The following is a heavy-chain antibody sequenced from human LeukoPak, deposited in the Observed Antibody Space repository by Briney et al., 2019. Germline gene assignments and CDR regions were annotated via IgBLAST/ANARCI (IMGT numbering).Heavy chain of an antibody. J-gene: IGHJ1*01. Sequence: SETLSLTCTVSGGSICSSSYYWGWIRQPPGTGLEWIGSIYYSGRTYYNPSLKSRVTISIDTSKNQFTLNLSSVTAADTAVYYCARRRYYDSTGYLDWGQGTLVTVSS. D-gene: IGHD3-22*01. CDR3: ARRRYYDSTGYLD. CDR1: GGSICSSSYY. CDR2: IYYSGRT. V-gene: IGHV4-39*01.